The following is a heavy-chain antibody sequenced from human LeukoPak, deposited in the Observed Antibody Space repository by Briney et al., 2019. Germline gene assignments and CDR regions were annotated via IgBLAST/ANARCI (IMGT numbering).Heavy chain of an antibody. V-gene: IGHV3-21*01. D-gene: IGHD3-3*01. Sequence: GGSLRLSCAASGFTFSSYSMNRVRRAPGKGLEWVSSISSSSSYIYYADSVKGRFTISRDNAKNSLYLQMNSLRAEDTAVYYCASYYDFWSGYPYWGQGTLVTVSS. J-gene: IGHJ4*02. CDR2: ISSSSSYI. CDR3: ASYYDFWSGYPY. CDR1: GFTFSSYS.